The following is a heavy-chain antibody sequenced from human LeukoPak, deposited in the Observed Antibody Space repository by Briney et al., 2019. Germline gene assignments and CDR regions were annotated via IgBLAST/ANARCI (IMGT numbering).Heavy chain of an antibody. CDR1: GFTFSSHA. D-gene: IGHD2-21*01. V-gene: IGHV3-23*01. J-gene: IGHJ4*02. CDR3: AKDYRIGYSDHFDY. CDR2: IYESGQTT. Sequence: GGSLRLSCVGSGFTFSSHAMSWVRQAPEKGPEWVSGIYESGQTTHYADSVKGRFSISRDNSKNTLYLQMDSLRGEDTAIYYCAKDYRIGYSDHFDYWGQGALVTVSS.